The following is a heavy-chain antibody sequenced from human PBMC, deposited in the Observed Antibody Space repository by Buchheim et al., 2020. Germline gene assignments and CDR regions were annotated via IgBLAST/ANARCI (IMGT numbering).Heavy chain of an antibody. CDR3: ARDLYYYDSSGYYCVRVSYGMDV. J-gene: IGHJ6*02. V-gene: IGHV1-2*02. CDR1: GYTFTGYY. Sequence: QVQLVQSGAEVKKPGASVKVSCKASGYTFTGYYMHWVRQAPGQGLEWMGWINPNSGGTNYAQKFQGRVTMTRDTSISTAYMELSRLRSDDTAVYYCARDLYYYDSSGYYCVRVSYGMDVWGQGTT. D-gene: IGHD3-22*01. CDR2: INPNSGGT.